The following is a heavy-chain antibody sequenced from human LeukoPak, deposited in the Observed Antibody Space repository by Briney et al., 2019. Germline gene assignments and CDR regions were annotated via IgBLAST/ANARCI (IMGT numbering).Heavy chain of an antibody. CDR1: GFTFSTYF. D-gene: IGHD6-19*01. CDR3: ARDRAVAGLLDY. Sequence: GGSLRLSCAASGFTFSTYFLTWVRQAPGKGLEWVANINQDGTEKQYVDSVKGRFTISRDNAKNSLYLQMNSLSAEDTAVYYCARDRAVAGLLDYWGQGTLVTVSS. J-gene: IGHJ4*02. V-gene: IGHV3-7*01. CDR2: INQDGTEK.